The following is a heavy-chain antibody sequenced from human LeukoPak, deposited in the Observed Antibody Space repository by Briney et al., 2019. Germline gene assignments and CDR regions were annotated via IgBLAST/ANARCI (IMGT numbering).Heavy chain of an antibody. CDR3: ARGLVVRSFDY. CDR2: INHSGST. V-gene: IGHV4-34*01. D-gene: IGHD3-10*01. CDR1: GGSVSGYY. J-gene: IGHJ4*02. Sequence: PSETLSLTCAVYGGSVSGYYWSWIRQPPGKGLEWIGEINHSGSTNYNPSLKSRVTISVDTSKNQFSLKLSSVTAADTAVYYCARGLVVRSFDYWGQGTLVTVSS.